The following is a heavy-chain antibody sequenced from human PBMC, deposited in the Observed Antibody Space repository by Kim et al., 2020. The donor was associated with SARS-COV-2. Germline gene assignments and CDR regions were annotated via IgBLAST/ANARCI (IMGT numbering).Heavy chain of an antibody. D-gene: IGHD3-9*01. CDR2: IYYSGST. J-gene: IGHJ3*02. CDR1: GGSISSYY. Sequence: SETLSLTCTVSGGSISSYYWSWIRQPPGKGLEWIGYIYYSGSTNYNPSPKSRVTISVDTSKNQFSLKLSSVTAADTAVYYCARDLSVRYFDWLHPAGAFDIWGQGTMVTVSS. V-gene: IGHV4-59*13. CDR3: ARDLSVRYFDWLHPAGAFDI.